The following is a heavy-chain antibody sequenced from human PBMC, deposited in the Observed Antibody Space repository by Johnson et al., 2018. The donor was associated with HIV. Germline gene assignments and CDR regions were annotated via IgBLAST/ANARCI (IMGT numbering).Heavy chain of an antibody. CDR1: GFIFSDHY. D-gene: IGHD1-26*01. CDR2: IRNKVNSYTT. V-gene: IGHV3-72*01. J-gene: IGHJ3*01. CDR3: ARDSYSGGGSYS. Sequence: VQLVESGGGLVQPGGSLRLSCAASGFIFSDHYMDWVRQGPGKGLEWVGRIRNKVNSYTTQYAASVKGRFTISRDDSKNLMYLQMKSLKTEDTAVYYCARDSYSGGGSYSWGQGTMVTVSS.